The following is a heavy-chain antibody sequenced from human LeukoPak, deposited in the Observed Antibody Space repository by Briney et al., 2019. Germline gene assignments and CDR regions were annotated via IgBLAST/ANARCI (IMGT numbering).Heavy chain of an antibody. CDR2: IDTSDSYT. V-gene: IGHV5-10-1*01. J-gene: IGHJ5*02. CDR3: ARHQGSIVVVMS. CDR1: GYSFTSYW. Sequence: GESLKISCKGSGYSFTSYWISWVRQMPGKGLEWMVSIDTSDSYTTYSPSFQGHVTISADKSISTAYLQWRSRKASDTAMYYGARHQGSIVVVMSWGEGTLVTVSS. D-gene: IGHD3-22*01.